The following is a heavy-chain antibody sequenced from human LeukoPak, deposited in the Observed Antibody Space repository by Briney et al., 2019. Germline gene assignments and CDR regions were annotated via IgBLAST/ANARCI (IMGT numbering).Heavy chain of an antibody. CDR3: ARVGYCSSTSCPFDY. V-gene: IGHV4-30-2*01. Sequence: PSETLSLTCAVSGGSISSGGYSWSWIRQPPGKGLEWNGYIYHSGSTYYNPSLKSRVTISVDRSKNQFSLKLSSVTAADTAVYYCARVGYCSSTSCPFDYWGQGTLVTVSS. CDR1: GGSISSGGYS. D-gene: IGHD2-2*01. CDR2: IYHSGST. J-gene: IGHJ4*02.